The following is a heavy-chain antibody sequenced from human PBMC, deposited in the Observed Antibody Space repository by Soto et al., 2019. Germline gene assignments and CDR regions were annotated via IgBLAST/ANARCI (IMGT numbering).Heavy chain of an antibody. V-gene: IGHV1-69*13. CDR3: ARGDIVVVVAVKGPRAYYYGMDV. CDR2: IIPIFGTA. D-gene: IGHD2-15*01. Sequence: SVKVSCKASGGTFSSYAISRVRQAPGQGLEWMGGIIPIFGTANYAQKFQGRVTITADESTSTAYMELSSLRSEDTAVYYCARGDIVVVVAVKGPRAYYYGMDVWGQGTTVTVSS. CDR1: GGTFSSYA. J-gene: IGHJ6*02.